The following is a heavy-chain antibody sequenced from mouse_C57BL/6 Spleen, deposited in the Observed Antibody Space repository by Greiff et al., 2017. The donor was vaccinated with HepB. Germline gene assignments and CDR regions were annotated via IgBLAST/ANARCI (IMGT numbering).Heavy chain of an antibody. J-gene: IGHJ2*01. D-gene: IGHD2-13*01. CDR3: TTGVTRYYFDY. CDR1: GFNIKDDY. V-gene: IGHV14-4*01. Sequence: VQLQQSGAELVRPGASVKLSCTASGFNIKDDYMHWVKQRPEQGLEWIGWIDPENGDTEYASKFQGKATITADTSSNTAYLQLSSLTSEDTAVYYCTTGVTRYYFDYWGQGTTLTVSS. CDR2: IDPENGDT.